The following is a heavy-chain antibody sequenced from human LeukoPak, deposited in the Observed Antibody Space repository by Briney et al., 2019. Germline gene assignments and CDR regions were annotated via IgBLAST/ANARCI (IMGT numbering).Heavy chain of an antibody. V-gene: IGHV3-23*01. J-gene: IGHJ4*02. CDR2: ISGRGGST. CDR1: GFTFTSYA. Sequence: GGSLRLSCAASGFTFTSYAMSWVRQAPGKGLEWVSTISGRGGSTYYADSVKGRFSISRDTSKSTLYLQMNSLSAEDTAVYYCAKGHYDDSSGQYFDYWGQGTPVTVSS. CDR3: AKGHYDDSSGQYFDY. D-gene: IGHD3-22*01.